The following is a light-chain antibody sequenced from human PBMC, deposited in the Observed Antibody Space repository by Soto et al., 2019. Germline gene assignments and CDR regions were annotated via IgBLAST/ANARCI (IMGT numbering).Light chain of an antibody. Sequence: DIQLTQSPSSLSASVGDRVTITCRASQSISTHLNWYQQKPGKAPKLLISAASSLQSGVPSRFSGSGSGTDFTLTISVLQPEYFATYYCQHGYTTPGTFGPGTKVEFK. CDR2: AAS. J-gene: IGKJ1*01. V-gene: IGKV1-39*01. CDR3: QHGYTTPGT. CDR1: QSISTH.